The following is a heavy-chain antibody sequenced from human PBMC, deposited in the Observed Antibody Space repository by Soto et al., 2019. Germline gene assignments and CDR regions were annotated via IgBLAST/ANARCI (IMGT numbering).Heavy chain of an antibody. Sequence: QVQLIQSGAEVKKPGASVKVSCKVSGTALSGLPMHWVRQAPGKGLEWMARLDFEEDKRSFAQRFPGRVTMTEDTSTDTAYMKLSSLKPEDTAEYYWAKGWTSFDYWGQGTLVTVSS. D-gene: IGHD1-1*01. CDR1: GTALSGLP. CDR3: AKGWTSFDY. J-gene: IGHJ4*02. V-gene: IGHV1-24*01. CDR2: LDFEEDKR.